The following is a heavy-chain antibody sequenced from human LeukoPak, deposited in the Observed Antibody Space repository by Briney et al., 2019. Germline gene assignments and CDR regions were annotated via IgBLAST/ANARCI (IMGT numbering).Heavy chain of an antibody. CDR2: IFYSGST. D-gene: IGHD3-10*01. V-gene: IGHV4-31*03. CDR1: GGSISSSGYY. CDR3: ARGTYYSSSGSYYNLDQ. J-gene: IGHJ4*02. Sequence: SETLSRTCTVSGGSISSSGYYWTWIRQHPGKGLEWLGYIFYSGSTYYNPSLKGRFTISLDTSKNQLSLKLSSVTAADTAVYYCARGTYYSSSGSYYNLDQWGQGTLVTVSS.